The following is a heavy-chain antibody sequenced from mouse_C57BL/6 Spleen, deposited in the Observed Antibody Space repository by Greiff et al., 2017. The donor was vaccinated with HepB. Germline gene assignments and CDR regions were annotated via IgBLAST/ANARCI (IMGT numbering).Heavy chain of an antibody. V-gene: IGHV5-17*01. J-gene: IGHJ4*01. Sequence: EVKLVESGGGLVKPGGSLKLSCAASGFTFSDYGMHWVRQAPEKGLEWVAYISSGSSTIYYADTVKGRFTISRDNAKNTLFLQMTSLRSEDTAMYYCARTTVVARTSYYAMDYWGQGTSVTVSS. CDR3: ARTTVVARTSYYAMDY. D-gene: IGHD1-1*01. CDR2: ISSGSSTI. CDR1: GFTFSDYG.